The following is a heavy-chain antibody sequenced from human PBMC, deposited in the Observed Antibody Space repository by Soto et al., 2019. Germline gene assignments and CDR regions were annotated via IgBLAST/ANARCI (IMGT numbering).Heavy chain of an antibody. V-gene: IGHV4-59*01. J-gene: IGHJ5*02. CDR3: ARYYYDSSGYYPETSRFDP. CDR1: GGSISSYY. D-gene: IGHD3-22*01. CDR2: IYYSGST. Sequence: SETLSLTCTVSGGSISSYYWSWIRQPPGKGLEWIGYIYYSGSTNYNPSLKSRVTISVDTSKNQFSLKLSSVTAADTAVYYCARYYYDSSGYYPETSRFDPWGQGTLVTVSS.